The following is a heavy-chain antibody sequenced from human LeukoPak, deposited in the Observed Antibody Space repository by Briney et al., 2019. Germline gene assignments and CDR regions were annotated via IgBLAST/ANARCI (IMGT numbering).Heavy chain of an antibody. CDR1: GGTFSSYA. J-gene: IGHJ4*02. CDR3: ARGSEHMVRGVYFDY. V-gene: IGHV1-69*05. D-gene: IGHD3-10*01. Sequence: ASVKVSCKASGGTFSSYAISWVRQAPGQGLEWMGRIIPIFGTANYAQKFQGRVTITTDESTSTAYMELSSLRSEDTAVYYRARGSEHMVRGVYFDYWGQGTLVTVSS. CDR2: IIPIFGTA.